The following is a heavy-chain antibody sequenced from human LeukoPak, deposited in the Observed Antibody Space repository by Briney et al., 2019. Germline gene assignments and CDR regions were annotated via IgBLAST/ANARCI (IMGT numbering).Heavy chain of an antibody. D-gene: IGHD1-14*01. Sequence: GASVKVSCKSSGYTFTTYGINWVRQAPGQGLEWMGWISAYNDDTNYAQKFRGRVTMTTETSTSTAYKELRSLRSDDTAVYYCARVPPIPPITDFDLWGQGTLVTVSS. CDR2: ISAYNDDT. CDR1: GYTFTTYG. J-gene: IGHJ4*02. CDR3: ARVPPIPPITDFDL. V-gene: IGHV1-18*01.